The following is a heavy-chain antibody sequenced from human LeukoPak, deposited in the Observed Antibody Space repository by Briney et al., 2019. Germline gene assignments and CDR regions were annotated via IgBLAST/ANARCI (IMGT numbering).Heavy chain of an antibody. D-gene: IGHD1-26*01. V-gene: IGHV1-69*04. Sequence: SVKVSCKASGYTFTSYGISWVRQAPGQGLEWMGRIIPILGIANYAQKFQGRVTITADRSTSTAYMELSSLRSEDTAVYYCARDEWELLITLNYWGQGTLVTVSS. CDR2: IIPILGIA. J-gene: IGHJ4*02. CDR3: ARDEWELLITLNY. CDR1: GYTFTSYG.